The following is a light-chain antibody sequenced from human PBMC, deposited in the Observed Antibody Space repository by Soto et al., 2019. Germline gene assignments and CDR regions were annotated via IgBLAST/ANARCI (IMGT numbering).Light chain of an antibody. Sequence: QSVLTQSSSASASLGSSVKLTCTLNSGHSSYIIAWHQQQPGKAPRYLMKLEGSGSYNKGSGVPDRFSGSSSGADRYLTISNLQFEDEADYYWENWDSNTHGVFGGGTKVTVL. V-gene: IGLV4-60*02. CDR1: SGHSSYI. CDR3: ENWDSNTHGV. J-gene: IGLJ3*02. CDR2: LEGSGSY.